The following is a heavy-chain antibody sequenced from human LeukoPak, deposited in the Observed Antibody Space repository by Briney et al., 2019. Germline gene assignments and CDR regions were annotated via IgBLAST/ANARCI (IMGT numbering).Heavy chain of an antibody. Sequence: ASVKVSCKASGYTFTGDYMHWVRQAPGQGLEWMGWINPNSGGTNYAQQFQGWVTMTRDTSISTAYMELSRLRSDDTAVYYCARDRGGSSSYGFDYWGQGTLVTVSS. J-gene: IGHJ4*02. CDR2: INPNSGGT. CDR1: GYTFTGDY. D-gene: IGHD6-6*01. V-gene: IGHV1-2*04. CDR3: ARDRGGSSSYGFDY.